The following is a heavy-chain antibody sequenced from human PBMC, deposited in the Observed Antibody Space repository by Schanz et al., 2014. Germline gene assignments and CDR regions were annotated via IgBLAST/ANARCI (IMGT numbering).Heavy chain of an antibody. D-gene: IGHD3-22*01. CDR2: ISGSGGST. J-gene: IGHJ4*02. Sequence: EVQLLESGGGLVQPGGSLRLSCAASGFTFSSYSMNWVRQAPGKGLEWVSAISGSGGSTYYADSVKDRFTVSRDNSKNTVYLQMNRLRAEDTAVYYCARVQHYDPSGWGYVDYWGQGALVTVSS. V-gene: IGHV3-23*01. CDR1: GFTFSSYS. CDR3: ARVQHYDPSGWGYVDY.